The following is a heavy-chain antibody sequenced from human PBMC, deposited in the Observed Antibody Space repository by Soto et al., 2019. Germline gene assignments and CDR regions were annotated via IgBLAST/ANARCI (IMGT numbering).Heavy chain of an antibody. V-gene: IGHV1-8*01. J-gene: IGHJ6*02. CDR1: GYTFTSYD. CDR2: MNPKSGKT. Sequence: ASVKVSCKASGYTFTSYDINWVRKATGQGLEWMGWMNPKSGKTGYAQKFQGRVTMTRKTSISTAYMELSRLRSEDTAVYYCARWVYYCSGSYSNYFYYDMDDCGQVATVTVS. D-gene: IGHD3-10*01. CDR3: ARWVYYCSGSYSNYFYYDMDD.